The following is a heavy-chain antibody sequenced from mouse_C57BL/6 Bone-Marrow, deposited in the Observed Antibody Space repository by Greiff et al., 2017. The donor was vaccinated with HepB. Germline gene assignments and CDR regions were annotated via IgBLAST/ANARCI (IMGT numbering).Heavy chain of an antibody. D-gene: IGHD2-10*01. Sequence: VKVVESGPGLVAPSQSLSITCTVSGFSLTSYGVHWVRQPPGKGLEWLVVIWSDGSTTYNSALKSRLSISKDNSKSQVFLKMNSLQTDDTAMYYCARHSPYFYAMDYWGQGTSVTVSS. CDR2: IWSDGST. J-gene: IGHJ4*01. CDR3: ARHSPYFYAMDY. CDR1: GFSLTSYG. V-gene: IGHV2-6-1*01.